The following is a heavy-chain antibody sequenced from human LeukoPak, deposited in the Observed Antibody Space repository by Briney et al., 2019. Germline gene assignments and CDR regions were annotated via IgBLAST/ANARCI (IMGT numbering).Heavy chain of an antibody. V-gene: IGHV3-30*04. CDR1: GFTFSSYA. D-gene: IGHD5-18*01. Sequence: PGGSLRLSCAASGFTFSSYAMHWVRQAPGKGLEWVAVISYDGSNKYYADSVKGRFTISRDNSKNALYLQMNSLRAEDTALYYCARLSEESYGSGQGWGQGTLVTVSS. CDR3: ARLSEESYGSGQG. J-gene: IGHJ4*02. CDR2: ISYDGSNK.